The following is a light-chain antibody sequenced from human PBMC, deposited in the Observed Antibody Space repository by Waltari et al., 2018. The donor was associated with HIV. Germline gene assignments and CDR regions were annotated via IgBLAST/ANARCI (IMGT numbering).Light chain of an antibody. CDR3: HQTYKAPQT. CDR2: GAS. J-gene: IGKJ5*01. CDR1: QNINNF. V-gene: IGKV1-39*01. Sequence: DIQMTQSPSSLSASVVDRITISCRASQNINNFLNWYQQTPGKAPKLRIFGASSVVRGVSARFSGSGYGTDFTLTVTSLQPEDFATYCCHQTYKAPQTFGRGTRLEI.